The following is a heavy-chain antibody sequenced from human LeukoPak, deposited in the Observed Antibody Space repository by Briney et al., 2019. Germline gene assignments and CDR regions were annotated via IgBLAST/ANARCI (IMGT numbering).Heavy chain of an antibody. CDR2: IYTSGST. J-gene: IGHJ2*01. CDR1: GGSISSYY. D-gene: IGHD3-10*01. CDR3: ARDFQVRGVPGYFDL. V-gene: IGHV4-4*07. Sequence: SETLSLTCTVSGGSISSYYWSWIRQPAGKGLEWIGRIYTSGSTNYNPSLKSRVTISVDTSKNQFSLKLSSVTAADTAVYYCARDFQVRGVPGYFDLWGRGTLVTVSS.